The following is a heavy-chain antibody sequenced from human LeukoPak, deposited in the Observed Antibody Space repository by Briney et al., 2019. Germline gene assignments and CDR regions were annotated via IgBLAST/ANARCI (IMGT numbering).Heavy chain of an antibody. CDR2: ISSNGGST. CDR3: ASDGGYSSGSFDY. J-gene: IGHJ4*02. V-gene: IGHV3-64*01. D-gene: IGHD2-15*01. CDR1: GFTFSSYA. Sequence: GGSLRLSCAASGFTFSSYAMHWVRQAPGKGLEYVSAISSNGGSTYYANSVKGRFTISRDNSKNTLYLQMGSLRAEDMAVYYCASDGGYSSGSFDYWGQGTLVTVSS.